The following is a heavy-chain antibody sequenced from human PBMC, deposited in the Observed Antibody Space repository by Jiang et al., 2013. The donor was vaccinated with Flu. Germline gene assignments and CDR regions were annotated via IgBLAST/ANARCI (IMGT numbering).Heavy chain of an antibody. D-gene: IGHD1-7*01. Sequence: GAEVKKPGASVKVSCKASGYTFTSYDINWVRQATGQGLEWMGWMNPNSGNTGYAQKFQGRVTMTRNTSISTAYMELSSLRSEDTAVYYCARAVELNDYYYYGMDVWGQGTTVTVSS. CDR1: GYTFTSYD. CDR2: MNPNSGNT. CDR3: ARAVELNDYYYYGMDV. J-gene: IGHJ6*02. V-gene: IGHV1-8*01.